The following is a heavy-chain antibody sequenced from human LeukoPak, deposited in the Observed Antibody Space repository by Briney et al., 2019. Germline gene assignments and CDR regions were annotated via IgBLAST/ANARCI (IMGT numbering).Heavy chain of an antibody. CDR1: VGSISSYY. Sequence: SETLSLTCTVSVGSISSYYWSWIRQPPGKGLEWIGYIYYSGSTNYNPSLKSRVTISVDTSKNQFSLKLSSVTAADTAVYYCARGGDSSGYYYPVFDYWGQGTLVTVSS. V-gene: IGHV4-59*01. J-gene: IGHJ4*02. CDR3: ARGGDSSGYYYPVFDY. CDR2: IYYSGST. D-gene: IGHD3-22*01.